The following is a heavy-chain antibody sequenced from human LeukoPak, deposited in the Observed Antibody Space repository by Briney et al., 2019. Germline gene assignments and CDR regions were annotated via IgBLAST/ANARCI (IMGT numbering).Heavy chain of an antibody. CDR2: IYYSGST. CDR3: ARHQSYYYDYYMDV. D-gene: IGHD2-2*01. J-gene: IGHJ6*03. V-gene: IGHV4-34*01. CDR1: GGSFSGYY. Sequence: SETLSLTCAVYGGSFSGYYWSRTRQPPGKGLEWIGSIYYSGSTYYNPSLKSRVTISVDTSKNQFSLKLTSVTAADTAVYYCARHQSYYYDYYMDVWGKGTTVTISS.